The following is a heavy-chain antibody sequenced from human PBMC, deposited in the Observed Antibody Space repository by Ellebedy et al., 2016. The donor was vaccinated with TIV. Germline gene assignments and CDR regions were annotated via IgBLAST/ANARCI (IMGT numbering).Heavy chain of an antibody. CDR2: INSDGSST. Sequence: GESLKISCAASGFTFSSYWMHWVRQAPGKGLVWVSRINSDGSSTSYADSVKGRFTISRDNAKNTRYLQMNSLRAEDTAVYYCAGSTTITTMPYWGQGTLVTVSS. CDR1: GFTFSSYW. D-gene: IGHD4-11*01. J-gene: IGHJ4*02. V-gene: IGHV3-74*01. CDR3: AGSTTITTMPY.